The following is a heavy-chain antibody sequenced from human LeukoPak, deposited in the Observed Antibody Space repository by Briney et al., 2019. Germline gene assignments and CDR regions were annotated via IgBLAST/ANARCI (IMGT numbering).Heavy chain of an antibody. V-gene: IGHV3-23*01. Sequence: GGSLRLSCAASGFTFSTYAMTWVRQAPGKGLEWVSTISGSGDNTYYADSVKGRFTISRDNSKNTLYLQMNSLRAEDTAVYYCAKDFSWEKGPLDYWGQGTLVTVSS. D-gene: IGHD1-26*01. CDR2: ISGSGDNT. J-gene: IGHJ4*02. CDR3: AKDFSWEKGPLDY. CDR1: GFTFSTYA.